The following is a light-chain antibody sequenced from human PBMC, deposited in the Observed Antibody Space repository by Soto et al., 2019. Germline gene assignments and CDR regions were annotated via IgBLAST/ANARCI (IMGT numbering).Light chain of an antibody. CDR3: QHAKSFPVT. CDR1: QRISSW. V-gene: IGKV1-5*01. CDR2: DAS. Sequence: IHTTQSPSTMSASVGDRVTIPCRASQRISSWLAWYQQKPGKAPKLLIYDASSLESGVPSRFSGSGSGTDFTLTITSLQSEDFATYYCQHAKSFPVTFGQGTRLEIK. J-gene: IGKJ5*01.